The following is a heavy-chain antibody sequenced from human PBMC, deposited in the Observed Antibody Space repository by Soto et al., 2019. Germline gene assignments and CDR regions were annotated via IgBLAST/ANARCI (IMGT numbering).Heavy chain of an antibody. CDR3: ARAGENYGSGTFSPPLRYYFNS. J-gene: IGHJ4*02. V-gene: IGHV1-46*01. CDR2: INPSGGRT. D-gene: IGHD3-10*01. CDR1: GYTFTTHY. Sequence: QVQLVQSGTEVKKPGASVKVSCKASGYTFTTHYMHWVRQAPGQGLEWMGIINPSGGRTTYALKFQGRVTMTSDTSTNTVDVELTSLRSEDTAIYFCARAGENYGSGTFSPPLRYYFNSWGQGTLVTVSS.